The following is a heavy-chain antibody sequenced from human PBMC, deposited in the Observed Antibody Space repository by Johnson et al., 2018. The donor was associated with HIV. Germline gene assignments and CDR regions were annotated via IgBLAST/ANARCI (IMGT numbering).Heavy chain of an antibody. D-gene: IGHD7-27*01. CDR2: ISYDGSNK. V-gene: IGHV3-30-3*01. Sequence: QVQLVESGGGLVQPGGSLRLSCTASGSTVSSNYMSWVRQAPGKGLEWVAVISYDGSNKYYADSVKGRFTSSRDNAKNTLYLQMNSLRAEDTAVYYCARDSVGTKRAFEIWGQGTMVTVSS. J-gene: IGHJ3*02. CDR3: ARDSVGTKRAFEI. CDR1: GSTVSSNY.